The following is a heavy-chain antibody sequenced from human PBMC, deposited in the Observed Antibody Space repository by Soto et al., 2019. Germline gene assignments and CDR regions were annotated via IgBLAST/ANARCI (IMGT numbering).Heavy chain of an antibody. CDR2: INPNSGGT. Sequence: VASVKVSCKASGYTFTGYYMHWVRQAPGQGLEWMGWINPNSGGTNYAQKFQGRVTMTRDTSISTAYMELSRLRSDDTAVYYCAQDPSSSWYSYFQHRGQGTLVTVSS. V-gene: IGHV1-2*02. D-gene: IGHD6-13*01. J-gene: IGHJ1*01. CDR3: AQDPSSSWYSYFQH. CDR1: GYTFTGYY.